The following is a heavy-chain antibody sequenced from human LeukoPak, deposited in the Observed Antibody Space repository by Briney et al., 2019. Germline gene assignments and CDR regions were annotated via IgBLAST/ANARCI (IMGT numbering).Heavy chain of an antibody. CDR3: ARFKSSGYPPYFDY. D-gene: IGHD3-22*01. CDR2: INHSGST. Sequence: PSETLSLTCAVYGGSFSGYYWSWIRQPPGKGLEWIGEINHSGSTNYSPSLKSRVTISVDTSKNQFSLKLSSVTAADTAVYYCARFKSSGYPPYFDYWGQGTLVTVSS. V-gene: IGHV4-34*01. CDR1: GGSFSGYY. J-gene: IGHJ4*02.